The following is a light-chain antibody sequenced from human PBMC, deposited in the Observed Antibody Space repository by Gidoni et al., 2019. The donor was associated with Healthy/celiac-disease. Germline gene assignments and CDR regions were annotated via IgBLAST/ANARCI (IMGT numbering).Light chain of an antibody. CDR3: QTWGTGIRV. Sequence: QVVLTQSPSASASLGASVKLTCTLSSGHSSYAIAWHQQQPEKGPRYLMKLNSDGSHTKGDGIPDRFSGSSSGAERYLTISRLQSEDEADYYCQTWGTGIRVFGGGTKLTGL. J-gene: IGLJ2*01. V-gene: IGLV4-69*01. CDR2: LNSDGSH. CDR1: SGHSSYA.